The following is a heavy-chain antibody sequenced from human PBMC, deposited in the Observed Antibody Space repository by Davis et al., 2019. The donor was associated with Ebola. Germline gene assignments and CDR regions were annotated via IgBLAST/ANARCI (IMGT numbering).Heavy chain of an antibody. V-gene: IGHV3-30*04. CDR2: ISSDGSET. CDR1: GFTFNSYS. CDR3: ATAPL. Sequence: GGSLRLSCAASGFTFNSYSMNWVRQAPGKGLEWLAVISSDGSETNYTDSVKGRFTVSRDNSKNTMYLEVKSLRGDDTAVYYCATAPLWGQGTQVTVSS. J-gene: IGHJ4*02.